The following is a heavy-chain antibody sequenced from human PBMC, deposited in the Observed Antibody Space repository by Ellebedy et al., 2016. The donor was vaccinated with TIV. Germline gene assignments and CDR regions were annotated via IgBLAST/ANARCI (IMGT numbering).Heavy chain of an antibody. V-gene: IGHV3-7*01. CDR3: ARGRYGGRFFDY. CDR1: GFTFSSYW. CDR2: IKEDGSRK. Sequence: GESLKISCAASGFTFSSYWMTLVRQAPGKGLEWVANIKEDGSRKYYADSVKGRFTISSDNDKNSLYLEMNSPSAEDTGVYYCARGRYGGRFFDYWGQGTLVTVSS. J-gene: IGHJ4*02. D-gene: IGHD4-23*01.